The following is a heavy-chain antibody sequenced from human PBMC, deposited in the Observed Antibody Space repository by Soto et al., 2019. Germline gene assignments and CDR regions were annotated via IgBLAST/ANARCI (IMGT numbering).Heavy chain of an antibody. CDR2: ISGSGINT. D-gene: IGHD2-21*02. J-gene: IGHJ5*02. Sequence: GGSLRLSCAGSGFTFSSHAMNWVRQAPGKGLEWVSTISGSGINTYYTDSVKGRFTISRDNSKNTLYLQMNSLRAEDTAVYYCARLGVVVTASPFGPWGQGTLVTVSS. CDR1: GFTFSSHA. V-gene: IGHV3-23*01. CDR3: ARLGVVVTASPFGP.